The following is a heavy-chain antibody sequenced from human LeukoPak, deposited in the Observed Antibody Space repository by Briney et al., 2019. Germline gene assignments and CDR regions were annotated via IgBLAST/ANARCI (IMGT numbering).Heavy chain of an antibody. J-gene: IGHJ4*02. Sequence: GGSLRLSCAVSGFNFSYFWMRWVRQAPGKGLEWVANINQAGSEKYYVDSVKGRFTISRDNAKNLLALQMNSLRAEDTAVYYCARGQGWDDYWGQGNLVTVSS. CDR3: ARGQGWDDY. CDR1: GFNFSYFW. D-gene: IGHD6-19*01. V-gene: IGHV3-7*01. CDR2: INQAGSEK.